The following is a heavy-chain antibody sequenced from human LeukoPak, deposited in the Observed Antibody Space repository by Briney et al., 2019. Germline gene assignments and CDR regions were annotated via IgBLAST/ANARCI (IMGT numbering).Heavy chain of an antibody. CDR3: ARDQSSYYDSSGYFSH. D-gene: IGHD3-22*01. J-gene: IGHJ4*02. CDR1: GFTFSGYG. Sequence: PGGSLRLSCAASGFTFSGYGMHWVRQAPGKGLEWVAVIWYDGSNKYYADSVKGRFTISRDNSKNTLYLQMNSLRAEDTAVYYCARDQSSYYDSSGYFSHWGQGTLVTVSS. CDR2: IWYDGSNK. V-gene: IGHV3-33*01.